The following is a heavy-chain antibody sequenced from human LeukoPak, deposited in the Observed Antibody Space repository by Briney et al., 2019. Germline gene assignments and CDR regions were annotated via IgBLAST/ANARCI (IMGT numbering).Heavy chain of an antibody. CDR2: INAGNGNT. CDR3: ARGNYDSSGYYEYYFDY. J-gene: IGHJ4*02. CDR1: GYTFTSYA. Sequence: ASVKVSCKASGYTFTSYAMHWVRQAPGQRLEWMGWINAGNGNTKYSQKFQGRVTMTRDTSTSTVYMELSSLRSEDTAVYYCARGNYDSSGYYEYYFDYWGQGTLVTVSS. V-gene: IGHV1-3*01. D-gene: IGHD3-22*01.